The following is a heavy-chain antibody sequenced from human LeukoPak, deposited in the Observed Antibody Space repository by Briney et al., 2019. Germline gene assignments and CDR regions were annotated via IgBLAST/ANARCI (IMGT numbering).Heavy chain of an antibody. V-gene: IGHV3-21*01. Sequence: GGSLRLSCAASGFTFSSYSINWVRQAPGKGLEWVSSISNDANFIYYSDSLKGRFTVSRDNARNSLYLQMNSLAVEDTAVYYCTTPAAGPRAEYSQYWGQGTLVTVSS. CDR3: TTPAAGPRAEYSQY. D-gene: IGHD6-13*01. J-gene: IGHJ1*01. CDR1: GFTFSSYS. CDR2: ISNDANFI.